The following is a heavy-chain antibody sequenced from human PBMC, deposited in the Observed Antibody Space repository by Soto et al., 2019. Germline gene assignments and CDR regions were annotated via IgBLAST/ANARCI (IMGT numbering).Heavy chain of an antibody. CDR1: GGSFSGYY. D-gene: IGHD3-22*01. Sequence: SDTLSLTCAVYGGSFSGYYWSWIRQPPGKGLEWIGEINHSGSTNYNPSLKSRVTISVDTSKNQFSLKLSSVTAADTAVYYCARAYVIYYYDSSGYYYFDYWGQGTLVTVSS. V-gene: IGHV4-34*01. CDR2: INHSGST. CDR3: ARAYVIYYYDSSGYYYFDY. J-gene: IGHJ4*02.